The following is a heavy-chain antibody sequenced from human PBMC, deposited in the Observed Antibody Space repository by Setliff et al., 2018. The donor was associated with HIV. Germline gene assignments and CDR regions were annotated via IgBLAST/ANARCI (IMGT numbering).Heavy chain of an antibody. V-gene: IGHV4-34*01. J-gene: IGHJ6*01. CDR1: GGSLSGYS. CDR3: ARGRVDIVVTDYLDV. Sequence: PSETLSLTCALYGGSLSGYSWTWIRQSPGKGLEWIGGISHSERSNYNPSLKSRVTISVDPSKNQFSLKLSSVTAADTAMYYCARGRVDIVVTDYLDVWGKGTTVTVSS. CDR2: ISHSERS. D-gene: IGHD5-12*01.